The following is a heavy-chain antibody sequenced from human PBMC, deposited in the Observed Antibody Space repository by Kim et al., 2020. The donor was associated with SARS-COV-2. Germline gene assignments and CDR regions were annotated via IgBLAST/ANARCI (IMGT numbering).Heavy chain of an antibody. CDR2: IYYSGST. V-gene: IGHV4-59*08. D-gene: IGHD2-15*01. Sequence: SETLSLTCTVSGGSISSYYWSWIRQPPGKGLEWIGYIYYSGSTNYNPSLKSRVTISVDTSKNQFSLKLSSVTAADTAVYYCGRGVDYWGQGTRVTVSS. CDR3: GRGVDY. CDR1: GGSISSYY. J-gene: IGHJ4*02.